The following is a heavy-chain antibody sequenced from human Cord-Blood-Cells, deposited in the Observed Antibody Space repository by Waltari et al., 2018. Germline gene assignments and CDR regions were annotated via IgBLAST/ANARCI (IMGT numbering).Heavy chain of an antibody. V-gene: IGHV3-9*01. J-gene: IGHJ4*02. CDR3: AKDYYYDSSGYDY. D-gene: IGHD3-22*01. CDR2: ISWNSGSI. Sequence: EVQLVESGGGLVQPGRSLRLSCAASGFTFDDYAMPLVRQAPGKGLEWVSGISWNSGSIGYADSVKGRFTISRDNAKNSLYLQMNSLRAEDTALYYCAKDYYYDSSGYDYWGQGTLVTVSS. CDR1: GFTFDDYA.